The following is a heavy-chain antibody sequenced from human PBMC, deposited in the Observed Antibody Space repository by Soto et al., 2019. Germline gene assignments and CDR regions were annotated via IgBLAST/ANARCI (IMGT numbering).Heavy chain of an antibody. J-gene: IGHJ6*02. V-gene: IGHV4-31*03. D-gene: IGHD4-17*01. CDR1: GDSDSSGCYY. CDR2: MYYAGTP. Sequence: QVQLQESGPGLVKPSQTLSLTCTVSGDSDSSGCYYWTWIGHHPGKGLEWIGYMYYAGTPYYNLSLMSRLSISGANPKNQFSLKLKSVTAADTALYYCARDSNYYADDGPFTSGSGLDGWGQGTAVMVSS. CDR3: ARDSNYYADDGPFTSGSGLDG.